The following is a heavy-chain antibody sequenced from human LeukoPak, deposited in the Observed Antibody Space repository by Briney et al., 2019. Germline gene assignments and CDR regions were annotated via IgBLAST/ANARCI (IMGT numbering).Heavy chain of an antibody. CDR1: GGTFSGYA. CDR2: IIPIFGTA. Sequence: GASVKVSCRASGGTFSGYAISWVRQAPGQGLEWMGGIIPIFGTANYAQKFQGRVTITADESTSTAYMELSSLRSEDTAVYYCASSDFWSGYYRYWGQGTLVTVSS. J-gene: IGHJ4*02. D-gene: IGHD3-3*01. V-gene: IGHV1-69*13. CDR3: ASSDFWSGYYRY.